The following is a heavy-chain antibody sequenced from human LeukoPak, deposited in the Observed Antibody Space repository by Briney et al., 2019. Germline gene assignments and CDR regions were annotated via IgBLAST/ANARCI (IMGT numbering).Heavy chain of an antibody. CDR3: ARDGAAWGYGMDV. CDR1: GGSISSYY. Sequence: SETLSLTCTVSGGSISSYYWSWIRQPPGRGLEWIGYIYYSGSTNYNPSLKSRVTISVDTSKDQFSLKLSSETAADTAVYYCARDGAAWGYGMDVWGQGTTVTVSS. D-gene: IGHD2-15*01. J-gene: IGHJ6*02. CDR2: IYYSGST. V-gene: IGHV4-59*01.